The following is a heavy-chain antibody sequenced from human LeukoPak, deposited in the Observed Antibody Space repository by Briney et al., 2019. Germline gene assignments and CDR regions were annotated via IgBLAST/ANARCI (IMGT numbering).Heavy chain of an antibody. D-gene: IGHD3-3*01. CDR3: ARHQGVVDL. Sequence: TSETLSLTCTVSGGSISSYYWSWIRQPPGKGLEWIGYIYDSGSTNYNPSLKSRVTISIDTSKNQFSLKLTSVTAADTAVYYCARHQGVVDLWGRGSLVTVSS. CDR1: GGSISSYY. CDR2: IYDSGST. J-gene: IGHJ2*01. V-gene: IGHV4-59*12.